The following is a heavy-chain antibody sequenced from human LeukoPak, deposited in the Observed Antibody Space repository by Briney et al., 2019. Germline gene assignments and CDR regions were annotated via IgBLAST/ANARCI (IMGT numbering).Heavy chain of an antibody. D-gene: IGHD3-10*01. J-gene: IGHJ4*02. CDR1: GFTFSSYA. Sequence: PGGSLRLSCAASGFTFSSYAMHWVRQAPGKGLEWVAVISYDGSNKYYADSVKGRFTISRDNSKNTLYLQMNSLRAEDTAVYYCARDPSLIYGSGSQLDYWGQGTLVTVSS. CDR3: ARDPSLIYGSGSQLDY. V-gene: IGHV3-30-3*01. CDR2: ISYDGSNK.